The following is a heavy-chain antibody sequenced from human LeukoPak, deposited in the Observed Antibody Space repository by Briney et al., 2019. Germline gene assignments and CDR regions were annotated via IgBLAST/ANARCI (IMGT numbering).Heavy chain of an antibody. Sequence: PSETLSLTCTVSGYSISSGYYWGWIRHPPGKGLEWIGRIYHSGSISYNPSLKSRVTISVDTSKNQFSLKLSSVTAADTAVYYCARGWGITMVRGAPYFDYWGQGTLVTVSS. D-gene: IGHD3-10*01. CDR3: ARGWGITMVRGAPYFDY. J-gene: IGHJ4*02. CDR1: GYSISSGYY. CDR2: IYHSGSI. V-gene: IGHV4-38-2*02.